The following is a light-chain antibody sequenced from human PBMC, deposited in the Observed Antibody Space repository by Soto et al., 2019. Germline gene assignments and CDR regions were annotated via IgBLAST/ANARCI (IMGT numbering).Light chain of an antibody. CDR1: SSDVGGYDL. J-gene: IGLJ3*02. CDR3: CAYVSSNTLL. CDR2: EGS. Sequence: QSALTQPASVSGSPGQSITISCTGTSSDVGGYDLVSWYQQHPGKAPKLIIYEGSKRPSGISNRFSGSKSGNTASLIIYRLQGDDEGDYYCCAYVSSNTLLFGGGTKLPVL. V-gene: IGLV2-23*01.